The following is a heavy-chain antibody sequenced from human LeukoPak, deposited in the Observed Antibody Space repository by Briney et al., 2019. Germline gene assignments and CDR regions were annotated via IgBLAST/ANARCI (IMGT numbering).Heavy chain of an antibody. J-gene: IGHJ3*02. CDR3: AKSNGYGLVDI. CDR2: IYHSGST. D-gene: IGHD3-10*01. Sequence: SETLSLTCTVSNGSITPYYWSWIRQPPGKGLEWIGHIYHSGSTNYNPSLKSRVTISVDTSKNQSSLKLSSVTAADTAVYYCAKSNGYGLVDIWGQGTMVTVSS. CDR1: NGSITPYY. V-gene: IGHV4-59*01.